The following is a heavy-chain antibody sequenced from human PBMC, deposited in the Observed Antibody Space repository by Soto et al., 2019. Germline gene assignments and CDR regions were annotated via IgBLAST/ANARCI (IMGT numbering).Heavy chain of an antibody. Sequence: PSETLSLTCAVSGDSISSGYYWAWIRQPPGKGLEWIGGISHSGTSYYNPSLRSRVTISVDTSNNQFSLKLSSVTAADTAVYYCARGHVLYDFWSGSCTYFDYCGQGTLVTVSS. CDR1: GDSISSGYY. CDR3: ARGHVLYDFWSGSCTYFDY. D-gene: IGHD3-3*01. V-gene: IGHV4-38-2*01. CDR2: ISHSGTS. J-gene: IGHJ4*02.